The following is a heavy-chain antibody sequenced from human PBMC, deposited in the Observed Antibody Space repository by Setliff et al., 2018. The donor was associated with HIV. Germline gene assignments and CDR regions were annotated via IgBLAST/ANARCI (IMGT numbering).Heavy chain of an antibody. CDR1: GDSISNYH. D-gene: IGHD6-6*01. V-gene: IGHV4-59*01. CDR3: ARSIATDYWYFSH. Sequence: PSETLSLTCTVSGDSISNYHWSWIRQPPGKGLEFIGFFHYSGSPIYNSSLNSRVNISVDTSKNQFSLHLRSVTAADTAVYYCARSIATDYWYFSHWGRGSLVTVSS. J-gene: IGHJ2*01. CDR2: FHYSGSP.